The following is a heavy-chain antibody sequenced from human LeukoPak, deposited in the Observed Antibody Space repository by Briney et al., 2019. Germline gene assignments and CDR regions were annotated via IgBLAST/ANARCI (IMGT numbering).Heavy chain of an antibody. V-gene: IGHV3-9*01. CDR1: GFTFDDCA. D-gene: IGHD5-18*01. CDR2: ISWNSGSI. J-gene: IGHJ4*02. CDR3: AKDMLGGYASFDY. Sequence: AGGSLRLSCAASGFTFDDCAMHWVRQAPGKGLEWVSGISWNSGSIVYADSVKGRFTISRDNAKNSLYLQMDSLRAEDTALYYCAKDMLGGYASFDYWGQGTLVTVSS.